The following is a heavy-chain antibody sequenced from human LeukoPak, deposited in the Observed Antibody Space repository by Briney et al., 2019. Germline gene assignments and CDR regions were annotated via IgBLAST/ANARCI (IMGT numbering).Heavy chain of an antibody. Sequence: SETLSLTCAVYGGSFSGYYWSWIRQPPGKGLEWIGEINHSGSTNYNPSLKSRVTISVDTSKNQFPLKLSSVTAADTAVYYCARGLHDKHWSAFRYMDVWGKGTTVTVSS. D-gene: IGHD3-3*01. CDR1: GGSFSGYY. J-gene: IGHJ6*03. CDR3: ARGLHDKHWSAFRYMDV. CDR2: INHSGST. V-gene: IGHV4-34*01.